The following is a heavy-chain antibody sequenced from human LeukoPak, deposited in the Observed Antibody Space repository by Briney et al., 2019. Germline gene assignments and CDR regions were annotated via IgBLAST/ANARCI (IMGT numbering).Heavy chain of an antibody. V-gene: IGHV4-4*09. D-gene: IGHD3-3*01. Sequence: SETLSLTCTVSGGSISSYYWSWIRQPPGKGLEWIGYIYTSGSTNYNPSLKSRVTISVDTSKNQFSLKLSSVTAADTAVYYCARQGYDFWSGYYNYYHYYMDVWGKGTTVTVSS. J-gene: IGHJ6*03. CDR2: IYTSGST. CDR1: GGSISSYY. CDR3: ARQGYDFWSGYYNYYHYYMDV.